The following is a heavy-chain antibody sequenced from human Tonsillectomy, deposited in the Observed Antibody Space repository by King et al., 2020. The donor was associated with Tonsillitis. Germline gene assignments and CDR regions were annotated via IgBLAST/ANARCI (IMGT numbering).Heavy chain of an antibody. Sequence: QLQESGPGLVKPSETLSLTCTGFGGSISSCSYYLVWIRQPPGKGLEWIGSRDCSGNTYYNPSLKSRVTVSVDTSKNQFSLRQISVTAADTAVYYCATMYTSRSGTFDYWGQGALVTVSS. J-gene: IGHJ4*02. CDR2: RDCSGNT. V-gene: IGHV4-39*01. CDR3: ATMYTSRSGTFDY. CDR1: GGSISSCSYY. D-gene: IGHD3-10*02.